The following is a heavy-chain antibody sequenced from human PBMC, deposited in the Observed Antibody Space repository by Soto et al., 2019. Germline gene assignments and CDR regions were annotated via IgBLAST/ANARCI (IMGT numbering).Heavy chain of an antibody. D-gene: IGHD6-6*01. CDR3: ARGFYSSSPRGVGY. J-gene: IGHJ4*02. CDR2: IYYSGST. CDR1: GGSMKNYY. V-gene: IGHV4-59*01. Sequence: VQLQESGPGLVKPSETLSLTCSVSGGSMKNYYWSWVRQPPGKGLEWIGYIYYSGSTKYNPSLESRVTISVDTSKNQFSLKLSSVTAADTAVYYCARGFYSSSPRGVGYWGQGTLVTVSS.